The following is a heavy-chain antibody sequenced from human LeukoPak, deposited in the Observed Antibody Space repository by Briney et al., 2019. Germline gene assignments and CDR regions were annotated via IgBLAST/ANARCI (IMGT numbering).Heavy chain of an antibody. CDR3: ARVDIAAAGLDY. Sequence: PSETLSLTCAVSGGSISSSNWWSWVRQPPGKGLEWIGEIYHSGSTNYNPSLKSRVTISVDKSKNRFSLKLSSVTAADTAVYYCARVDIAAAGLDYWGQGTLVTVSS. J-gene: IGHJ4*02. D-gene: IGHD6-13*01. V-gene: IGHV4-4*02. CDR2: IYHSGST. CDR1: GGSISSSNW.